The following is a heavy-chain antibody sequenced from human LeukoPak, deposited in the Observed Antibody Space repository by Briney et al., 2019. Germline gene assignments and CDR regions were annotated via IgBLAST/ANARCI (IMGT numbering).Heavy chain of an antibody. V-gene: IGHV4-4*07. CDR1: GGSISSYY. CDR2: IYTCGST. Sequence: SETLSLTCTVSGGSISSYYWSWIRQPAGEGLEWIGRIYTCGSTNYNPSLKSRVTMSVDTSKNQFPLKLSSVTAADTAVYYCARVDPGSITMSRGAGAFDIWGQGTMVTVSS. J-gene: IGHJ3*02. CDR3: ARVDPGSITMSRGAGAFDI. D-gene: IGHD3-10*01.